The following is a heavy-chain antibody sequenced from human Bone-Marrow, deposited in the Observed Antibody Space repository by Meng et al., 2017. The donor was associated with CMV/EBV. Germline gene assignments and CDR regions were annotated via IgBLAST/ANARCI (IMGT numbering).Heavy chain of an antibody. D-gene: IGHD4-11*01. J-gene: IGHJ6*02. Sequence: GESLKISCTASRFTFSDYWMHWVRQAPGKGLVWVSRINGDGRRSNYADSVKGRFTISRDNAKSTLYLQMNSLRDEDTAVYYCARPPTVNSGFMDVWGQGTTVTVSS. CDR3: ARPPTVNSGFMDV. CDR1: RFTFSDYW. CDR2: INGDGRRS. V-gene: IGHV3-74*01.